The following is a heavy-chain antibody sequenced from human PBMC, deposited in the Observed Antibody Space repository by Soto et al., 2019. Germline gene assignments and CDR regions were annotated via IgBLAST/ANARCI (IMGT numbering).Heavy chain of an antibody. CDR2: IIPIFGTA. Sequence: GASVKVSCKASGGTFSSYAISWVRQAPGQGLEWMGGIIPIFGTANYAQKFQGRVTITADKSTSTAYMELSSLRSEDTAVYYCARNQMATIGYYFDYWGQGTLVTVSS. D-gene: IGHD5-12*01. J-gene: IGHJ4*02. CDR1: GGTFSSYA. V-gene: IGHV1-69*06. CDR3: ARNQMATIGYYFDY.